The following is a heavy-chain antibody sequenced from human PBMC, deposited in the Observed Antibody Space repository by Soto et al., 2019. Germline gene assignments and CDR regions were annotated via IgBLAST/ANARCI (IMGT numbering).Heavy chain of an antibody. CDR3: ARQIMFARLHYYYYYLIDV. CDR2: IYYSGST. CDR1: GGSISSYY. V-gene: IGHV4-59*08. D-gene: IGHD2-15*01. J-gene: IGHJ6*03. Sequence: SETLSLTCTVSGGSISSYYWSWIGQPPGKGLEWIGYIYYSGSTNYNPSLKSRVTISVDTSKNQFSLKLSSVTAADTAVYYCARQIMFARLHYYYYYLIDVRAKRTSVTGSS.